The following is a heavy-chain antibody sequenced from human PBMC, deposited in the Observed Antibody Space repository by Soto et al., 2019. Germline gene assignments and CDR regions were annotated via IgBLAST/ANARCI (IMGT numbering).Heavy chain of an antibody. Sequence: GSLRLSCAASGFTFSRYWMSWVRQASGKGLEWVANIKQDGSEKYYVDSVKGRFTISRDNAKNSLYLQMNSLRAEDTAVYYCARDWALAARPDNWFDPWGQGTLVTVSS. CDR1: GFTFSRYW. CDR3: ARDWALAARPDNWFDP. CDR2: IKQDGSEK. D-gene: IGHD6-6*01. V-gene: IGHV3-7*05. J-gene: IGHJ5*02.